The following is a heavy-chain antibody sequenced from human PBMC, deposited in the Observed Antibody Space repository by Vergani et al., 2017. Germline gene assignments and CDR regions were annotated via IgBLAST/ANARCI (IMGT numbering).Heavy chain of an antibody. CDR2: IIPIFGTA. D-gene: IGHD2-2*02. Sequence: QVQLVQSGAEVKKPGSSVKVSCKASGGTFSSYAIIWVRQAPGQGLEWMGGIIPIFGTANYAQKFQGRVTITADESTSTAYMELSRLRSEDTAVYYWERDRCSSTSCYKGKYYYYYMDVWGKGTTVTVSS. CDR1: GGTFSSYA. J-gene: IGHJ6*03. CDR3: ERDRCSSTSCYKGKYYYYYMDV. V-gene: IGHV1-69*01.